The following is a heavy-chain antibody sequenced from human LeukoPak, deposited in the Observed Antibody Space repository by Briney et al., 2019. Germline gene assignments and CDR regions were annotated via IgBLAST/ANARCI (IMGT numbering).Heavy chain of an antibody. CDR3: ARGVVGSAAGKDY. CDR2: ISSSSSYI. CDR1: GFTFSSYS. J-gene: IGHJ4*02. Sequence: PGGSLRLSCAASGFTFSSYSMNWVRQAPGKGLEWVSSISSSSSYIYYADSVKGRFTISRDNAKNSLYLQMNSLRAEDTAVYYCARGVVGSAAGKDYWGQGTLVTASS. V-gene: IGHV3-21*01. D-gene: IGHD6-13*01.